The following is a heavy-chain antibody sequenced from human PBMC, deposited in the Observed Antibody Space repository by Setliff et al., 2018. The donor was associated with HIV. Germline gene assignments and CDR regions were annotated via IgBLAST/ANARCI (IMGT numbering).Heavy chain of an antibody. CDR2: ISSSASSI. V-gene: IGHV3-11*01. CDR3: AKGLEQWLVLGSNWFDP. J-gene: IGHJ5*02. CDR1: GFTFSSYY. D-gene: IGHD6-19*01. Sequence: GGSLRLSCAPSGFTFSSYYMTWVRQAPGKGLEWVAYISSSASSIYYADSVKGRFIVSRDNIKNTLYLQMNSLRAEDTAVYYCAKGLEQWLVLGSNWFDPWGQGTLVTVSS.